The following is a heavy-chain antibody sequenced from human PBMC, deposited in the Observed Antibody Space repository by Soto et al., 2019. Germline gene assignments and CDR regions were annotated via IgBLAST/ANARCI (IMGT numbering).Heavy chain of an antibody. D-gene: IGHD2-15*01. J-gene: IGHJ5*01. CDR2: ITNRGTHT. V-gene: IGHV3-21*01. CDR3: ARAHEVAWFDS. CDR1: GFSFSSYT. Sequence: EVQLVESGGGLVKPGESLRLSCAASGFSFSSYTMNWVRQAPGKGLQWVSSITNRGTHTYSADSVKGRFTISRDNDKNSLYLQMNSLGAEDTASYFCARAHEVAWFDSWGRGTLVTVTS.